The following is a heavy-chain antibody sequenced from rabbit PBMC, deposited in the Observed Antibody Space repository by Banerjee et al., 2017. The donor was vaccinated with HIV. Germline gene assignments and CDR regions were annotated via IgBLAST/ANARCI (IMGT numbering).Heavy chain of an antibody. J-gene: IGHJ4*01. CDR1: GFDLSDYYY. V-gene: IGHV1S45*01. CDR2: INSSSRNV. CDR3: ARDLAAVIGWNFNL. Sequence: QEQLVESGGGLVKPEGSLTLTCKASGFDLSDYYYMCWVRQTPGKGLEWIGCINSSSRNVVYASWATGRFTISKTSSTTVTLQMTSLTAADTASYFCARDLAAVIGWNFNLWGQGTLVTVS. D-gene: IGHD1-1*01.